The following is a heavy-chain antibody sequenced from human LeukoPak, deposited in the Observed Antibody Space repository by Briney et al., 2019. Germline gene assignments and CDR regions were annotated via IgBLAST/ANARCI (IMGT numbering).Heavy chain of an antibody. J-gene: IGHJ4*02. D-gene: IGHD5-18*01. CDR3: TRQVGTAMVYHYFDY. CDR2: IYYSGST. CDR1: GGSISSSSYY. Sequence: SETLSLTCTVSGGSISSSSYYWGWIRQPPGKGLEWIGSIYYSGSTYYNPSLKSRVTISVDTSKNQFSLKLSSVTAADTAVYYCTRQVGTAMVYHYFDYWGQGTLVTVSS. V-gene: IGHV4-39*01.